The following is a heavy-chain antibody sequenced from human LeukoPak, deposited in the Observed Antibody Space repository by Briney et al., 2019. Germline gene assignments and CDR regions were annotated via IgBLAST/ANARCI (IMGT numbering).Heavy chain of an antibody. J-gene: IGHJ4*02. CDR3: VRDRAYFDSSGFYNLDY. CDR2: IKQDGSEK. D-gene: IGHD3-22*01. V-gene: IGHV3-7*01. Sequence: PGGSLRLSCASSGFTFSDYWMSWVRQAPGKGLEWVANIKQDGSEKYYVDPVKGRFTISRDNAKNSLYLQMNSLRAEDTAVYYCVRDRAYFDSSGFYNLDYWGQGTLVTVSS. CDR1: GFTFSDYW.